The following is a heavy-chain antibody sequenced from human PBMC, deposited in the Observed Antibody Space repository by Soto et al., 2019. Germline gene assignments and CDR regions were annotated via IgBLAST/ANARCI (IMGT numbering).Heavy chain of an antibody. J-gene: IGHJ4*02. V-gene: IGHV1-69*02. CDR3: ARGGRDYGDYAY. CDR1: GGTFSSYT. Sequence: ASVKVSCKASGGTFSSYTISWVRQAPGQGLEWMGRIIPILGIANYAQKFQGRVTITADKSTSTAYMELSSLRSEDTAVYYCARGGRDYGDYAYWGQGTLVTVSS. D-gene: IGHD4-17*01. CDR2: IIPILGIA.